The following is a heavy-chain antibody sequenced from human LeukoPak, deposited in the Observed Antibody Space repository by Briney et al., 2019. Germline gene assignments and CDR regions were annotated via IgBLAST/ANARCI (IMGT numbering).Heavy chain of an antibody. J-gene: IGHJ5*02. CDR2: IIPIFGTA. CDR1: GGTFSSYA. D-gene: IGHD2-2*01. V-gene: IGHV1-69*13. CDR3: ARAQLPFNWFDP. Sequence: ASVKVSCKASGGTFSSYAISWVRQAPGQGLEWMGGIIPIFGTANYAQKFQGRVTTTADESTSTAYMELSSLRSEDTAVYFCARAQLPFNWFDPWGQGTLVTVSS.